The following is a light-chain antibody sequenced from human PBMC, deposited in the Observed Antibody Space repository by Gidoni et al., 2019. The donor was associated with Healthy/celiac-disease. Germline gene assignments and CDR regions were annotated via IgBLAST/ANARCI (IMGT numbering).Light chain of an antibody. CDR1: QSISSW. V-gene: IGKV1-5*03. J-gene: IGKJ1*01. CDR2: KAS. Sequence: DIQMTQSPSTLSASVGDRVTITCRASQSISSWVAWYQQNPGKAPKLLIYKASSLESGVPSRVSGSGSGTEFTLTISSLQPDDFATYYCQQYNSLWTFGQGTKVEIK. CDR3: QQYNSLWT.